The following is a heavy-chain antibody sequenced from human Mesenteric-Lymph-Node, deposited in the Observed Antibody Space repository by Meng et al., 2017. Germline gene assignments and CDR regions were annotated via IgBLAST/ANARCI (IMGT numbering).Heavy chain of an antibody. Sequence: VRLRGPGPELVKPPETPSLTCAVSGDSITNHNWWAWVRQPPGKGLEWIGEIPHRGSSAYNPSLKSRVSMSIDKSKSQFSLKLSSVTAADTAVYYCARGKSSSWPLLGWGQGTLVTVSS. CDR1: GDSITNHNW. V-gene: IGHV4-4*03. J-gene: IGHJ4*02. D-gene: IGHD6-13*01. CDR3: ARGKSSSWPLLG. CDR2: IPHRGSS.